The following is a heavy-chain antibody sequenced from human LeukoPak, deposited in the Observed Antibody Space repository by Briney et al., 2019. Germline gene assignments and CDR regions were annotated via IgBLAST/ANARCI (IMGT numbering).Heavy chain of an antibody. V-gene: IGHV3-15*01. CDR3: TTDSSYIGY. CDR1: GFTFSNAW. J-gene: IGHJ4*02. Sequence: GGSLRLSCAASGFTFSNAWMSWVRQAPGKGLEWVDRIKSKTDGGTTDYAAPVKGRFTISRDDSKNTLYLQMNSLKTEDTAVYYCTTDSSYIGYWGQGTLVTVSS. D-gene: IGHD3-16*01. CDR2: IKSKTDGGTT.